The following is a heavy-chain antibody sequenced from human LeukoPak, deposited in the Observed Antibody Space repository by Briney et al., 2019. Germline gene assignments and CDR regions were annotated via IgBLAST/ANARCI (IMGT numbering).Heavy chain of an antibody. Sequence: PGGSLSLSCAASGFTFSSYGRHWVRQAPGKGLEWVAVIWYDGSKKYYGDSMKGRFTISRDNSKNTLSLQMNSLRAEDTAVYYCARDRSYDSSGPDYWGQGTQVTVSS. CDR3: ARDRSYDSSGPDY. J-gene: IGHJ4*02. D-gene: IGHD3-22*01. CDR1: GFTFSSYG. CDR2: IWYDGSKK. V-gene: IGHV3-33*01.